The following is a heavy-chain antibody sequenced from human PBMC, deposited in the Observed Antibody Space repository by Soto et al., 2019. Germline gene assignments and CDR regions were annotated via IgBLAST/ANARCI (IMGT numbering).Heavy chain of an antibody. CDR3: ARDLITMIVVVPSTDGMDV. J-gene: IGHJ6*02. V-gene: IGHV1-18*04. D-gene: IGHD3-22*01. CDR1: GYTFTSYG. CDR2: ISAYNGNT. Sequence: ASVKVSCKASGYTFTSYGISWVRQAPGQGLEWMGWISAYNGNTNYAQKLQGRVTMTTDTSTSTAYMELRSLRSDDTAVYYCARDLITMIVVVPSTDGMDVWGQGTKVTVS.